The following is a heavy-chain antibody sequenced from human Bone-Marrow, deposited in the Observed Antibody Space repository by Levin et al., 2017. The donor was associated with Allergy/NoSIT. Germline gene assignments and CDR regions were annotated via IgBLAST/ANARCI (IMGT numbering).Heavy chain of an antibody. CDR3: ARAVATFCSSTRCYGYGMDV. J-gene: IGHJ6*02. CDR2: ISQDGTKK. V-gene: IGHV3-30-3*01. D-gene: IGHD2-2*01. Sequence: GGSLRLSCAASGFTFIDYALHWVRQAPGKGLEWVTMISQDGTKKYYADSVNGRFIISRDNSKSTLYLQMNSLRVEDTSVYYCARAVATFCSSTRCYGYGMDVWGQGTTVTVSS. CDR1: GFTFIDYA.